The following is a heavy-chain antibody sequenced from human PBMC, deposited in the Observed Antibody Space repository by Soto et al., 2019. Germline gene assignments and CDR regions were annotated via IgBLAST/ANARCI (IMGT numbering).Heavy chain of an antibody. Sequence: PGESLKISCKGSGYNFTSYWIIWVRQMPGKGLEWMGNIDPTDSFTNYSPSFQGHVTISTDKSMSTAYLQWGTLKASDTAMYYCARRGYGFWSGLDVWGQGTTVTVSS. CDR1: GYNFTSYW. CDR2: IDPTDSFT. D-gene: IGHD3-3*01. J-gene: IGHJ6*02. CDR3: ARRGYGFWSGLDV. V-gene: IGHV5-10-1*01.